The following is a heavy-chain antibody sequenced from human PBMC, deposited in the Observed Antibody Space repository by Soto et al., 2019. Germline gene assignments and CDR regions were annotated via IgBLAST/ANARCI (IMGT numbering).Heavy chain of an antibody. CDR3: ARARFLEWSPRSKASYYYGMDV. D-gene: IGHD3-3*01. Sequence: QVQLVQSGAEVKKPGSSVKVSCKASGGTFSSYAISWVRQAPGQGLEWMGGITPIFGTANYAQKFQGRVTITADESTSTAYMELSSLRSEDTAVYYCARARFLEWSPRSKASYYYGMDVWGQGTTVTVSS. V-gene: IGHV1-69*01. CDR1: GGTFSSYA. J-gene: IGHJ6*02. CDR2: ITPIFGTA.